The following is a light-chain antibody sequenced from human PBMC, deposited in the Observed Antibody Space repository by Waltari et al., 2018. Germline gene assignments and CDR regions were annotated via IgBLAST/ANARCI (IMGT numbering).Light chain of an antibody. CDR2: EVN. Sequence: QSALTQPPSASGSPGQSVTISCTGTSSDVGAYAYVSLYQHHPDKAPKLIIFEVNKWPSGVPDRFSGSKSGNTASLTVSGLQAEDEADYYCSSYAGTDNFVVFGGGTKLTVL. CDR1: SSDVGAYAY. J-gene: IGLJ2*01. V-gene: IGLV2-8*01. CDR3: SSYAGTDNFVV.